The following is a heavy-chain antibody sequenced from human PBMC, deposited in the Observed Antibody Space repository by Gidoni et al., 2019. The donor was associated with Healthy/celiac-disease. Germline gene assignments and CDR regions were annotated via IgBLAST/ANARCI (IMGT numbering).Heavy chain of an antibody. CDR2: INHSGST. CDR1: GGSFSGYY. J-gene: IGHJ4*02. V-gene: IGHV4-34*01. D-gene: IGHD6-19*01. Sequence: QVQLQQWGAGLLKPSETLSLTCAVYGGSFSGYYLSWLRQPPGKGLEWIGEINHSGSTKYNPSLKRRVTISVDTSKNQFSLKLSSVTAADTAVYYCARIPKPISGWYPSRGRTADQTIDYWGQGTLVTVSS. CDR3: ARIPKPISGWYPSRGRTADQTIDY.